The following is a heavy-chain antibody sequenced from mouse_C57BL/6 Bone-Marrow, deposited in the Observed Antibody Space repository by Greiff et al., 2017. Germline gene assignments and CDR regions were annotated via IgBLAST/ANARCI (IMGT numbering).Heavy chain of an antibody. V-gene: IGHV1-78*01. CDR1: GYTFTDHT. CDR3: AIYYDYDWFAD. J-gene: IGHJ3*01. CDR2: IYPRDGSP. D-gene: IGHD2-4*01. Sequence: QVQLQQSDAELVQPGASVKISCKVSGYTFTDHTIHWMKQRPEQGLEWIGYIYPRDGSPKYNEKFKGKATLTADKSSSTAYMHLNSLTSEDSAVYFCAIYYDYDWFADWGQGTLVTVSA.